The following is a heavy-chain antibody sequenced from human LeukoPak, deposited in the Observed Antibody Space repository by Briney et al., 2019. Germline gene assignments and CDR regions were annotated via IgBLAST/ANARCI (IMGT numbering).Heavy chain of an antibody. V-gene: IGHV3-64*01. D-gene: IGHD1-1*01. CDR2: ISSNGGST. J-gene: IGHJ4*02. Sequence: GGSLRLSCAASGFTFSSYSMYWVRQAPGKGLEYVSAISSNGGSTYYANSVKGRFTISRDNSKNTLYPQMGSLRGVDMAVYYCAREVNWRFDYWGQGTLVTVSS. CDR1: GFTFSSYS. CDR3: AREVNWRFDY.